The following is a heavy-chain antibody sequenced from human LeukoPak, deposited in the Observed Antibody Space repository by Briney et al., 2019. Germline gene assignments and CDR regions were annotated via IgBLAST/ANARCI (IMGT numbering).Heavy chain of an antibody. D-gene: IGHD7-27*01. Sequence: PGGSLRLSCAASGFTFSSHSMNWVRQAPGKGREWVSSISSRSSSIYYAVSVKGRFTISRDNAKNLLYLQMNSLRAEDTAVYYCARETGEAFDPWGQGTLVTVSS. V-gene: IGHV3-21*01. CDR1: GFTFSSHS. CDR2: ISSRSSSI. CDR3: ARETGEAFDP. J-gene: IGHJ5*02.